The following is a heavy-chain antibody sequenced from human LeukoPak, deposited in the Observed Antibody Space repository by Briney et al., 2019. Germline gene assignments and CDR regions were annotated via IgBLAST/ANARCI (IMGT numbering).Heavy chain of an antibody. CDR1: GYTFTSYY. CDR3: AREVRSLSAHQYYYGSGTTLDWFDP. Sequence: GASVKVSCKASGYTFTSYYMHWVRQAPGRGLEWMGIINLSGGSTSYAQKFQGRVTMTRDTSTSTVYMELSSLRSEDTAVYYCAREVRSLSAHQYYYGSGTTLDWFDPWGQGTLVTVSS. J-gene: IGHJ5*02. CDR2: INLSGGST. V-gene: IGHV1-46*03. D-gene: IGHD3-10*01.